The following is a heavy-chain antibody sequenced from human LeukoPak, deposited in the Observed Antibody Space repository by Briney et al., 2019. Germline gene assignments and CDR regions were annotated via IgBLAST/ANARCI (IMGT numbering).Heavy chain of an antibody. J-gene: IGHJ4*02. D-gene: IGHD3-3*01. Sequence: ASVKVSCKAFGYTFTGYHMHWVRQAPGQGLEWMGRINPNSGGTNYAQKFQGRVTMTRDTSISTAYMELSRLRSDDTAVYYCARSLPEISYYDFWSGYWCFDYWGQGTLVTVSS. CDR2: INPNSGGT. V-gene: IGHV1-2*06. CDR1: GYTFTGYH. CDR3: ARSLPEISYYDFWSGYWCFDY.